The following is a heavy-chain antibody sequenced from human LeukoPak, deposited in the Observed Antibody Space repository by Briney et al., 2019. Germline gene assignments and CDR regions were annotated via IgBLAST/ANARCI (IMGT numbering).Heavy chain of an antibody. J-gene: IGHJ4*02. V-gene: IGHV4-31*03. CDR3: ARGGNRFGGFYLDY. Sequence: PSETLSLTCTVSADSISSGGHYWSWIRQHPGKGLESIGFMRHSGSTSHNPSLKGRVAISVDASKNQFSLRLSSVTAADTAVYYCARGGNRFGGFYLDYWGQGSLVTVSS. CDR2: MRHSGST. CDR1: ADSISSGGHY. D-gene: IGHD3-10*01.